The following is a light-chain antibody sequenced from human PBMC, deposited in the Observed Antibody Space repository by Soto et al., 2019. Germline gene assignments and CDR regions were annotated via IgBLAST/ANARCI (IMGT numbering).Light chain of an antibody. CDR1: QSVSSN. Sequence: EIVMTQSPATLYVSPGERATLSCRASQSVSSNLAWYQQKPGQATRLLIYGASTRDTGIPARCSGSGCGTEFPLPFSTLPSEGFGICYCHQYNIWLPFRRGTRVQIQ. CDR3: HQYNIWLP. J-gene: IGKJ1*01. V-gene: IGKV3-15*01. CDR2: GAS.